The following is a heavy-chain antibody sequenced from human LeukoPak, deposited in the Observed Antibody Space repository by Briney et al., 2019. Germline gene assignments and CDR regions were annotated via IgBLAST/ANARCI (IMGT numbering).Heavy chain of an antibody. V-gene: IGHV3-23*01. D-gene: IGHD4-17*01. CDR1: GFTYTSYA. J-gene: IGHJ6*02. Sequence: GGSLRLSCAASGFTYTSYAMNWVRQAPGKGLEWVSSSSGDSTYYADFVKGRFTISRDNSKNTLYLQMNSLRAEDAAVYYCAKDHGDYVYYYYGMDVWGQGTTVTVSS. CDR3: AKDHGDYVYYYYGMDV. CDR2: SSSGDST.